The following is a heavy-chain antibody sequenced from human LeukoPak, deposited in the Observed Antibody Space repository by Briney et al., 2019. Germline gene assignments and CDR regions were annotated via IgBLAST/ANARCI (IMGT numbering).Heavy chain of an antibody. J-gene: IGHJ4*02. CDR2: INPNSGGT. CDR1: GYTFTGYY. Sequence: ASVKVSCKASGYTFTGYYMHWVRQAPGQGLEWMRWINPNSGGTNYAQKFQGWVTMTGDTSISTAYMELSRLRSDDTAVYSCARGYDSIDYWGQGTLVTVSS. V-gene: IGHV1-2*04. D-gene: IGHD3-16*01. CDR3: ARGYDSIDY.